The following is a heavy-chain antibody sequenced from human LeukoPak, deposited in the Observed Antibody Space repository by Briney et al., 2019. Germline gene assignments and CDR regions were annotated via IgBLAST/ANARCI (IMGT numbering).Heavy chain of an antibody. J-gene: IGHJ4*02. Sequence: SETLSLTCTVSGGSISSGSYYWSWIRQPAGKGLEWIGRIYTSGSTNYNPSLKSRVTISVDTSKNQFSLKLSSVTAADTAVYYCARYSGSWRPHFDYWGQGTLVTVSS. CDR2: IYTSGST. CDR3: ARYSGSWRPHFDY. V-gene: IGHV4-61*02. D-gene: IGHD1-26*01. CDR1: GGSISSGSYY.